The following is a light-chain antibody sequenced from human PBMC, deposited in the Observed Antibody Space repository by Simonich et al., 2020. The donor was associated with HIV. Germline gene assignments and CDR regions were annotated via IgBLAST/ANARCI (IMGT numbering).Light chain of an antibody. Sequence: EIVLTQSPATLSLSPGEKATLSCRASQSVSSYLAWYQQKPGQAPSLLIYDASNRATGIPARLSGSGSGTDFTLTISSLEPEDFAVYYCQQRSNWITFGQGTRLEIK. J-gene: IGKJ5*01. CDR2: DAS. CDR1: QSVSSY. CDR3: QQRSNWIT. V-gene: IGKV3-11*01.